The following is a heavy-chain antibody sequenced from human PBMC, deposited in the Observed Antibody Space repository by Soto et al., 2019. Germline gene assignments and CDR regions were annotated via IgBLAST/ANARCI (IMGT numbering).Heavy chain of an antibody. V-gene: IGHV3-74*01. D-gene: IGHD3-10*01. CDR2: IGGGGFTT. Sequence: HPGGSLRLSCAASGFTFSPFWMHWVRQAPGKGLEWISHIGGGGFTTIYADSVKGRFTISRDDAKNTLYLQMNSLTSEDTAVYYCARDRGYPDSFDIWGQGTLVTVSS. CDR1: GFTFSPFW. J-gene: IGHJ3*02. CDR3: ARDRGYPDSFDI.